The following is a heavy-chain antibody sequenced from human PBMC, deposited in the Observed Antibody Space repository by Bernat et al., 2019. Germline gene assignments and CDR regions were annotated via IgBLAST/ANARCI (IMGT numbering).Heavy chain of an antibody. J-gene: IGHJ4*02. D-gene: IGHD5-12*01. CDR3: ASSSGYDLGY. Sequence: QVQLVESGGGVVQPGRSLRLSCAASGFTFSSYGMHWVRQAPGKGLVWVAVIWYDGSNKYYADSVKGRFTISRDNSKNTLYLQMNSLRAEDTAVYYCASSSGYDLGYWGQGTLVTVSS. CDR2: IWYDGSNK. V-gene: IGHV3-33*01. CDR1: GFTFSSYG.